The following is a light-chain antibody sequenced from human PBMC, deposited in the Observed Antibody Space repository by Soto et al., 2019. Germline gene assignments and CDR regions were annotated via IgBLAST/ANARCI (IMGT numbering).Light chain of an antibody. J-gene: IGKJ5*01. CDR2: DAS. Sequence: EIVLTQSPATLSLSPGERATLSCRASQSVSNYLGWYQQKPGQAPRLLIYDASNRATGIPARFSGSGSGTDFTLTISSLEPEDFAVYYCHHRGTFGQGTRLEIK. V-gene: IGKV3-11*01. CDR3: HHRGT. CDR1: QSVSNY.